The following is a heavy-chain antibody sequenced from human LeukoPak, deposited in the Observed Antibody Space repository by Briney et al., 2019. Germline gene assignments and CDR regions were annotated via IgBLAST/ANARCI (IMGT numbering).Heavy chain of an antibody. Sequence: SVKVSYKASGGTFSSYAISWVRPAPGQGLEWMGGIITIFGTANYAQKFQGRVTITTDESTSTAYMELSSLRSEDTAVYYCAREGEGYCSRTSCYKGWFDPWGQGTLVTVSS. CDR2: IITIFGTA. CDR3: AREGEGYCSRTSCYKGWFDP. D-gene: IGHD2-2*02. CDR1: GGTFSSYA. V-gene: IGHV1-69*05. J-gene: IGHJ5*02.